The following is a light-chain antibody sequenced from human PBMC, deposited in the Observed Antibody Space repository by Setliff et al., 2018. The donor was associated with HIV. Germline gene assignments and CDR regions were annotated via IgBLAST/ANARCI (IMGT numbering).Light chain of an antibody. CDR3: NTYISSTPNYV. V-gene: IGLV2-14*01. CDR1: SSDIGSYNY. Sequence: QSVLTQPASVSGPPGQSIAISCTGTSSDIGSYNYVSWYQHHPGKAPRLIIYDVTNRPSGVSDRFSGSKSGNTASLIISGLQAEDEADYYCNTYISSTPNYVFGTGTKVTVL. J-gene: IGLJ1*01. CDR2: DVT.